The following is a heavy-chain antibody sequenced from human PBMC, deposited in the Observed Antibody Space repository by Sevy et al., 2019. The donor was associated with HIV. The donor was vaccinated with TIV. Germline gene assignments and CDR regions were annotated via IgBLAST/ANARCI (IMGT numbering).Heavy chain of an antibody. CDR1: GGSISSSSYY. J-gene: IGHJ4*02. CDR3: ARQPVPAAIQTRDVFFDY. CDR2: IYYSGST. V-gene: IGHV4-39*01. Sequence: SETLSLTCTVSGGSISSSSYYWGWIRQPPGKGLEWIGSIYYSGSTYYNPSLKSRVTISVDTSKNQLSLKLSSVTAADTAVYYCARQPVPAAIQTRDVFFDYWGQGTLVTVSS. D-gene: IGHD2-2*02.